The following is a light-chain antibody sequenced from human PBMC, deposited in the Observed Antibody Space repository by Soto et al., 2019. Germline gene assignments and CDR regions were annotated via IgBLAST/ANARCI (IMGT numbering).Light chain of an antibody. V-gene: IGKV1-8*01. CDR2: AAS. J-gene: IGKJ1*01. CDR3: QQYYSYPRT. CDR1: QNIIFY. Sequence: AIRMTQSPSSLSASVGDRVTITCRASQNIIFYLNWYQQEPGKAPKLLIYAASTLQSGVPSRFSGSGSGTDFTLTISCLQSEEFATYYCQQYYSYPRTFGQGTKVDIK.